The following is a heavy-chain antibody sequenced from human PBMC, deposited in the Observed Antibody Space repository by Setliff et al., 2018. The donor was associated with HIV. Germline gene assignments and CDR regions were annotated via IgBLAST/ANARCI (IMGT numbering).Heavy chain of an antibody. J-gene: IGHJ4*02. V-gene: IGHV1-18*01. CDR1: GYTFTTYG. CDR2: ISTYSDET. D-gene: IGHD3-22*01. CDR3: TKDSQYDSSGFYH. Sequence: ASVKVSCKPSGYTFTTYGLSWVRQAPGQGLEWMGWISTYSDETSSSQNLQGRLTMTTDTSTGTAYMELRSLRSDDTAVYYCTKDSQYDSSGFYHWGQGKLVTVSS.